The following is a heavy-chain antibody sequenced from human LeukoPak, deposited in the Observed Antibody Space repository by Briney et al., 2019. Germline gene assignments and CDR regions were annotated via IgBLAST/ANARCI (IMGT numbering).Heavy chain of an antibody. CDR3: ARGPYGAVAGTFGDLDY. J-gene: IGHJ4*02. V-gene: IGHV1-8*01. CDR2: MNPNSGNT. D-gene: IGHD6-19*01. CDR1: GYTFTSYD. Sequence: ASVKVSCKASGYTFTSYDINWVRQATGQGLEWMGWMNPNSGNTDYAQKFQGRVTMTRNTSISTAYMELSSLRSEDTAVYYCARGPYGAVAGTFGDLDYWGQGTLVTVSS.